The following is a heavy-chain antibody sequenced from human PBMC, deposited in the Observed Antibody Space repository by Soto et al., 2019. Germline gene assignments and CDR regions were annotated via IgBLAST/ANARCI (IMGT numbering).Heavy chain of an antibody. CDR2: IYYSGST. CDR3: ASYGSGSYYNDYYYMDV. V-gene: IGHV4-59*01. CDR1: GGSISSYY. J-gene: IGHJ6*03. Sequence: SETLSLTCTVSGGSISSYYWSWIRQPPGKGLEWIGYIYYSGSTNYNPSLKSRVTISVDTSKNQFSLKLSSVTAADTAVYYCASYGSGSYYNDYYYMDVWGKGTTVTVSS. D-gene: IGHD3-10*01.